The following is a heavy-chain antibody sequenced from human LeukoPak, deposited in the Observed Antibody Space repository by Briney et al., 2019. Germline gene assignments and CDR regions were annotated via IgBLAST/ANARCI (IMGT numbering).Heavy chain of an antibody. V-gene: IGHV4-39*07. CDR2: IYYSGST. CDR3: ARVAVAGVPEYFQH. J-gene: IGHJ1*01. CDR1: GGSISSSSYY. Sequence: SETLSLTRTVSGGSISSSSYYWGWIRQPPGKGLEWIGSIYYSGSTYYNPSLKSRVTISVDTSKNQFSLKLSSVAAADTAVYYCARVAVAGVPEYFQHWGQGTLVTVSS. D-gene: IGHD6-19*01.